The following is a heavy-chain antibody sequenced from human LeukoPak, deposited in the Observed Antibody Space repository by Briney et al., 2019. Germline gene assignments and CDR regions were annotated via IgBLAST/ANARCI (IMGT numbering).Heavy chain of an antibody. CDR3: AKGVVGGVIVAFDY. CDR1: GLIFSDEY. D-gene: IGHD3-16*02. V-gene: IGHV3-11*04. CDR2: ISNTADFI. Sequence: GGSLRLSCAASGLIFSDEYMSWIRQAPGKGLEWVSYISNTADFIAYADSVKGRFTISRDNSKNTLYLQMNSLRAEDTAVYYCAKGVVGGVIVAFDYWGQGTLVTVSS. J-gene: IGHJ4*02.